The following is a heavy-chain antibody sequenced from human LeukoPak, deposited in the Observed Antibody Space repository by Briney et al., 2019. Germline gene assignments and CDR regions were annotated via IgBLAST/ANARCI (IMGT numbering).Heavy chain of an antibody. J-gene: IGHJ4*02. CDR2: IIPILGIA. CDR1: GGTFSSYA. D-gene: IGHD2-2*01. CDR3: ARIVPAANGGY. V-gene: IGHV1-69*04. Sequence: APVKVSCKASGGTFSSYAISWVRQAPGQGLEWMGRIIPILGIANYAQKFQGRVTITADKSTSTAYMELSSLRSEDTAVYYCARIVPAANGGYWGQGTLVTVSS.